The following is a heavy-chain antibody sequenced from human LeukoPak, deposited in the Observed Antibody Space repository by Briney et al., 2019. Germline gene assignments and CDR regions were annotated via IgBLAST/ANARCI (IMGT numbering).Heavy chain of an antibody. J-gene: IGHJ4*02. Sequence: PGGSLRLSCAASGFTFSSYAMSWVRQAPGKGLAWVSAISGSGGSTYYADSVKGRFTISRDNSKNTLYLQMNSLRAEDTAVYYCAKDIVVVPAAPVGYWGQGTLVTVSS. D-gene: IGHD2-2*01. CDR1: GFTFSSYA. CDR2: ISGSGGST. V-gene: IGHV3-23*01. CDR3: AKDIVVVPAAPVGY.